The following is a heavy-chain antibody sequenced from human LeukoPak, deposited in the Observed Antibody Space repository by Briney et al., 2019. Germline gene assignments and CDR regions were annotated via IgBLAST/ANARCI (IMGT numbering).Heavy chain of an antibody. V-gene: IGHV5-51*01. CDR1: GYSFTSYW. D-gene: IGHD3-10*01. Sequence: GESLKFSCKGSGYSFTSYWIGWVRQMPGKGLEWMGIIYPGDSDTRYSPSFQGQVTISADKSISTAYLQWSSLKASDTAMYYCARRITMVRGAQSGWFDPWGQGTLVTVSS. CDR3: ARRITMVRGAQSGWFDP. CDR2: IYPGDSDT. J-gene: IGHJ5*02.